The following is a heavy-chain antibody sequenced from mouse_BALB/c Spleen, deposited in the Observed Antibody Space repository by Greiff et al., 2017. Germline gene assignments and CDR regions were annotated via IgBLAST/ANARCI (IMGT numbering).Heavy chain of an antibody. CDR3: ARVGNSYAKDY. CDR2: ISNLAYSI. D-gene: IGHD2-1*01. Sequence: EVMLVESGGGLVQPGGSRKLSCAASGFTFSDYGMAWVRQAPGKGPEWVAFISNLAYSIYYADTVTGRFTISRENAKNTLYLEMSSLRSEDTAMYYCARVGNSYAKDYWGQGTSVTVSS. J-gene: IGHJ4*01. V-gene: IGHV5-15*02. CDR1: GFTFSDYG.